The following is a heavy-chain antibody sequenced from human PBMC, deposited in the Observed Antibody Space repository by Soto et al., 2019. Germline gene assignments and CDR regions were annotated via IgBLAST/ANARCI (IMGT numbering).Heavy chain of an antibody. Sequence: EVQLLESGGGLVQPGGSLRLSCAASGFTFSSYAMSWVRQAPGKGLEWVSAISGSGGSTYYADSVTGRFTISRDNSKKTLYLQLNSLRAEDTAVYYCAKDSSAQYQLTYYFDYWGQGPLVTVSS. CDR2: ISGSGGST. CDR1: GFTFSSYA. V-gene: IGHV3-23*01. D-gene: IGHD2-2*01. CDR3: AKDSSAQYQLTYYFDY. J-gene: IGHJ4*02.